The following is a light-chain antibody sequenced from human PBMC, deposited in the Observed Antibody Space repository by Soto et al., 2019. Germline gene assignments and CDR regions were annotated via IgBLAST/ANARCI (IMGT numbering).Light chain of an antibody. CDR1: QSVGNN. CDR3: QQRYNWLT. V-gene: IGKV3-11*01. Sequence: EIVLTQSPATLSLTPGERATLSCRASQSVGNNLAWYQQKPGQAPGLLIYDASNRATGIPARFSGSGSGTDFTLTISSLEPEDSAVYYCQQRYNWLTFGGGTKVDIK. J-gene: IGKJ4*01. CDR2: DAS.